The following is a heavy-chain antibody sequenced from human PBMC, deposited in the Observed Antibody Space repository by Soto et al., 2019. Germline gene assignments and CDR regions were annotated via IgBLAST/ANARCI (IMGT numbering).Heavy chain of an antibody. CDR3: ARVDWNVGRDY. CDR1: GFAVSTNY. D-gene: IGHD2-21*01. CDR2: IYSGGNT. V-gene: IGHV3-53*01. J-gene: IGHJ4*02. Sequence: EVQLVESGGGLIQPGGSLRLSCAVSGFAVSTNYMSWVRQAPGKGLEWVSHIYSGGNTNYADSVKGRFTISRDASKNTLYLQMNTLRSGDTAVYFCARVDWNVGRDYWGPGTLVTVSS.